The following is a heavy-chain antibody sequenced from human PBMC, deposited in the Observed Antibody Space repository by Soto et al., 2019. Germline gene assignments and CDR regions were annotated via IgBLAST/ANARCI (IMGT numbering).Heavy chain of an antibody. D-gene: IGHD3-3*01. V-gene: IGHV4-34*01. CDR3: ARGRLEWLLLGYGVDV. Sequence: PSETLSLTCAVYGGSFSDYYGTWIRQSPGKGLEWIGEINHSGITYYNPSLKSRVTISVDTSKNQSSLKLRSVTAADTAVYYCARGRLEWLLLGYGVDVWGQGTTVTVS. CDR2: INHSGIT. CDR1: GGSFSDYY. J-gene: IGHJ6*02.